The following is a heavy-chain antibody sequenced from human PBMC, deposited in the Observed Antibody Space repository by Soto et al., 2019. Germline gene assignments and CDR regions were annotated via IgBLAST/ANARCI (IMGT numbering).Heavy chain of an antibody. CDR3: ASDPNDSSAYYHHYYYGMDV. V-gene: IGHV1-3*01. CDR2: INAGNGNT. CDR1: GYTFTSYG. J-gene: IGHJ6*02. Sequence: QIQLMQSGAAVKKPGASVKVSCKASGYTFTSYGIHWVRQAPGQRLEWTGWINAGNGNTKYSEKFQGRVTITRDTSASTAYLELSSLRSEDTAVYYCASDPNDSSAYYHHYYYGMDVWGQGTTVTVSS. D-gene: IGHD3-22*01.